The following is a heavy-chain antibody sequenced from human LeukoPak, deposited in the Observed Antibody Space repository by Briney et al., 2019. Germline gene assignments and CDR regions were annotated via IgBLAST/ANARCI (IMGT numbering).Heavy chain of an antibody. CDR1: GYTFTSYY. D-gene: IGHD1-26*01. CDR3: ARVKVGATDYYYGMDV. V-gene: IGHV1-46*01. Sequence: GASVKVSCKASGYTFTSYYMHWVRQAPGQGLEWMGIINPSGGSTSYAQKFQGRVTMTRVTSTSTVYMELSSLRSEDTAVYYCARVKVGATDYYYGMDVWGQGTTVTVSS. J-gene: IGHJ6*02. CDR2: INPSGGST.